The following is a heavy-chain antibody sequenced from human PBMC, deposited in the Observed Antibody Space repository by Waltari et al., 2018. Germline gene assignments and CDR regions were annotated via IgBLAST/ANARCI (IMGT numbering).Heavy chain of an antibody. CDR2: INRDGSST. V-gene: IGHV3-74*02. CDR1: AFPFSSYC. J-gene: IGHJ4*02. CDR3: ARAPMVVAATFFDY. Sequence: EVQLVESGGGLVQPGGSLRLSCEASAFPFSSYCRHWGRQAPGKGLVWVSHINRDGSSTIYADSVKGRFTISRDNAKNTLYLQMNSLRAEDTAVYYCARAPMVVAATFFDYWGQGTLVTVSS. D-gene: IGHD2-15*01.